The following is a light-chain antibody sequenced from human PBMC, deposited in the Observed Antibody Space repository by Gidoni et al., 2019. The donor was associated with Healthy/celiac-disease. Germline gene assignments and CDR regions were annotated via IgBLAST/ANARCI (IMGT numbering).Light chain of an antibody. CDR3: QQDDSYPLT. V-gene: IGKV1-8*01. CDR1: QGIRSY. Sequence: AIRMTQSPSSFSASTGDRVTITCRASQGIRSYLAWYQQKPGKAPKLLLYAASTLQSEVPSRFSGSGCGTDFTLTISCLQSEEFATNYCQQDDSYPLTVGGGTKVEIK. CDR2: AAS. J-gene: IGKJ4*01.